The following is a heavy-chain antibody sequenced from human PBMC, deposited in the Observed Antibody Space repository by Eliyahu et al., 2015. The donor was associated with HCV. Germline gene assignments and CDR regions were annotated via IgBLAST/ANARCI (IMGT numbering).Heavy chain of an antibody. CDR2: IYPGDSDT. Sequence: EVQLVQSGAEVKKPGESLKISCKGSGYSFTSYWIGWVRQMPGKGLEWMGIIYPGDSDTRYSPSFQGQVTISADKSISTAYLQWSSLKASDTAMYYCARQVRGDFWSGYYFSRNWFDPWGQGTLVTVSS. D-gene: IGHD3-3*01. CDR3: ARQVRGDFWSGYYFSRNWFDP. J-gene: IGHJ5*02. CDR1: GYSFTSYW. V-gene: IGHV5-51*01.